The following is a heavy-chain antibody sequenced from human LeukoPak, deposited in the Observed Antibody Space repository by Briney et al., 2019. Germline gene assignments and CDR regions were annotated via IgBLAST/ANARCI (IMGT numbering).Heavy chain of an antibody. V-gene: IGHV4-39*01. CDR3: ARHLEFSSGHYTH. J-gene: IGHJ4*02. CDR2: IYYSGST. Sequence: SETLSLTCTVSGGSVSSSSYYWGWIRQPPGKGLEWIGSIYYSGSTYYNPSLKSRVTISVDTSKNQFSLKLISVTAADTAVYYCARHLEFSSGHYTHWGQGTLVTVSS. D-gene: IGHD3-3*01. CDR1: GGSVSSSSYY.